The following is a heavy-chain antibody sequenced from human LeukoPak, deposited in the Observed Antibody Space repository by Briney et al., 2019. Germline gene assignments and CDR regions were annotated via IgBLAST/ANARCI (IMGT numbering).Heavy chain of an antibody. V-gene: IGHV3-23*01. J-gene: IGHJ3*02. CDR2: ISGSGDST. CDR3: AKVVWKGAFDI. Sequence: GESLKISCAASGFTFSSYAMSWVRQAAGKGLEWVSGISGSGDSTYDADSVKGRFTISRDNSKNTLYLQMNSLRAEDTAVYYCAKVVWKGAFDIWGQGTMVTISS. D-gene: IGHD1-1*01. CDR1: GFTFSSYA.